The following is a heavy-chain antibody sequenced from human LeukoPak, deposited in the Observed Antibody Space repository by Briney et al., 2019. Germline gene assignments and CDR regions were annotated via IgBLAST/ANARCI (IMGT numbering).Heavy chain of an antibody. Sequence: PGGSLRLSCAASGFTFDDYAMHWVRQAPGKGLEWVSGISWNSGSIGYADSVKGRFTISRDNAKNSLYLQMNSLRAEDTALYYCAKDIADYGGKGRFQHWGQGTLVTVSS. CDR1: GFTFDDYA. D-gene: IGHD4-17*01. CDR2: ISWNSGSI. J-gene: IGHJ1*01. CDR3: AKDIADYGGKGRFQH. V-gene: IGHV3-9*01.